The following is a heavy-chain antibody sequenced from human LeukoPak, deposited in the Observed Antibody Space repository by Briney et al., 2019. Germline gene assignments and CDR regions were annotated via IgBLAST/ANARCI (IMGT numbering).Heavy chain of an antibody. CDR3: ARVASTTCDCPDYFDY. CDR1: GYTFTTFG. Sequence: GASVKVSCKASGYTFTTFGITWVRQAPGQGLEWMGWISAYTGNTNYAPKFQGRVTMTTDTSTSTAHMELRSLTPDDTAVYYCARVASTTCDCPDYFDYWGQGTLVTVSS. D-gene: IGHD2-2*01. CDR2: ISAYTGNT. V-gene: IGHV1-18*01. J-gene: IGHJ4*02.